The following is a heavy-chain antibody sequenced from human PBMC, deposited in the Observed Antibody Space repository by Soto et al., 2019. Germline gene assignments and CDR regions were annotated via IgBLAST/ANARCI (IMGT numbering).Heavy chain of an antibody. V-gene: IGHV4-59*01. CDR2: IYNSGRT. CDR3: ARDRSAAAGDFDY. CDR1: GGSISSYY. J-gene: IGHJ4*02. D-gene: IGHD6-13*01. Sequence: PSETLSLTCTVSGGSISSYYWSWIRQPPGKGLEWIGYIYNSGRTNYNPSLKSRVTISVDTSKNQFSLKLSSVTAADTAVYYCARDRSAAAGDFDYWGQRTLVTVSS.